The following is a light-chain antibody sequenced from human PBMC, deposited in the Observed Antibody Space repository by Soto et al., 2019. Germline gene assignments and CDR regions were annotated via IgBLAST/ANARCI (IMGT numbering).Light chain of an antibody. CDR3: QHYGSSPGA. CDR2: GAS. CDR1: QSVSSSY. J-gene: IGKJ3*01. Sequence: EIVLTQSPGTLSLSPGERVTLSCRASQSVSSSYLAWYQQKPGQAPRLLIYGASSRATGIPDRFSGSGSGADCTLTIRRLEPEDFAVYYCQHYGSSPGAFGPGTKVDIK. V-gene: IGKV3-20*01.